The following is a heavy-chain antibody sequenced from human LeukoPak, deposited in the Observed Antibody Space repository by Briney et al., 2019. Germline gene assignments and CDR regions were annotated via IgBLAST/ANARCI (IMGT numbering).Heavy chain of an antibody. CDR3: ARNSGYSSRPLFDY. CDR2: IYYSGST. CDR1: GGSISSYY. J-gene: IGHJ4*02. V-gene: IGHV4-59*07. D-gene: IGHD5-18*01. Sequence: SDTLSLTCTVSGGSISSYYWSWIRQPPGKGLEWIGYIYYSGSTNYNPSLKSRVTISVDTSKNQFSLKLSSVTAADTAVYYCARNSGYSSRPLFDYWGQGTLVTVSS.